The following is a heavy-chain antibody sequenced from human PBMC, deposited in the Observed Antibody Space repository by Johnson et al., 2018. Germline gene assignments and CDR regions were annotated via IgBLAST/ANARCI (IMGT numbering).Heavy chain of an antibody. CDR2: ISHDGSNK. CDR3: AKQGYSNYWFVQH. J-gene: IGHJ1*01. Sequence: QVQLVQSGGGVVQPGRSLRLSCSASGFTFSIYAMHWVRQAPGKGLEWVAVISHDGSNKYYGDYVNGRFTISRDKSKNTLYLQMNSLRGEDTAVYYCAKQGYSNYWFVQHWGQGTLVTVSA. CDR1: GFTFSIYA. V-gene: IGHV3-30-3*02. D-gene: IGHD4-11*01.